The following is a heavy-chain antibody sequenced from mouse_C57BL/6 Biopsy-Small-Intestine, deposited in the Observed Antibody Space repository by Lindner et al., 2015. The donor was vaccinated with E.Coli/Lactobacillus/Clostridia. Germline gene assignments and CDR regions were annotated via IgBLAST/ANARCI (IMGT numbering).Heavy chain of an antibody. J-gene: IGHJ1*03. CDR1: GFSFNTYA. Sequence: VQLQESGGGLVQPKGSLKLSCAASGFSFNTYAMNWVRQAPGKGLEWVARIRSKSNNYATYYADSVKDRFTISRDESERMVYLQMNNLKTEDTAMYYCVRTVSFDVWGTGTTVTVSS. CDR2: IRSKSNNYAT. CDR3: VRTVSFDV. V-gene: IGHV10-1*01.